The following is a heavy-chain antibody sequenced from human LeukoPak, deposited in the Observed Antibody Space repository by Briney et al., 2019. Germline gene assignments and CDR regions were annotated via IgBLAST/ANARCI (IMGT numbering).Heavy chain of an antibody. J-gene: IGHJ3*02. CDR2: IYYSGST. Sequence: PSETLSLTCTVSGGSISSSSYYWGWIRQPPGKGLEWIGSIYYSGSTYYNPSLKSRVTISVDTSKNQFSLKLSSVTAADTAVYYCARDAPRYDYVWGSYLGIDDIWGQGTMVTVSS. V-gene: IGHV4-39*07. CDR1: GGSISSSSYY. CDR3: ARDAPRYDYVWGSYLGIDDI. D-gene: IGHD3-16*01.